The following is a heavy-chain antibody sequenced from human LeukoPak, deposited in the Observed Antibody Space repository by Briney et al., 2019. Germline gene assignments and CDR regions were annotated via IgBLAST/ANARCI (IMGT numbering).Heavy chain of an antibody. CDR1: GFTFSSYS. V-gene: IGHV3-48*01. J-gene: IGHJ5*02. CDR2: ISSSSSTI. Sequence: GGSLRLSCAASGFTFSSYSMNWVRQAPGKGLEWVSYISSSSSTIYYADSVKGRFTISRDNAKNSLYLQMNSLRAEDTAVYYCARWGTVWGNWFDPWGQGTLVTVSS. D-gene: IGHD3-16*01. CDR3: ARWGTVWGNWFDP.